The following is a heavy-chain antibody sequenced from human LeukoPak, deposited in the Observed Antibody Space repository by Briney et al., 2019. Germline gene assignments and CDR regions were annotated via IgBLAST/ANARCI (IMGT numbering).Heavy chain of an antibody. Sequence: PSETLSLICTVSGGSISSYYWSWIRQPPGKGLEWLGYIYYSGSTNYHPSLKGRVTIPVDTSKNQFSLKLSSVTVADPVVYYCARGQERVVVVAANNRHFDYWGQGTLVTVSS. CDR3: ARGQERVVVVAANNRHFDY. V-gene: IGHV4-59*12. J-gene: IGHJ4*02. D-gene: IGHD2-15*01. CDR1: GGSISSYY. CDR2: IYYSGST.